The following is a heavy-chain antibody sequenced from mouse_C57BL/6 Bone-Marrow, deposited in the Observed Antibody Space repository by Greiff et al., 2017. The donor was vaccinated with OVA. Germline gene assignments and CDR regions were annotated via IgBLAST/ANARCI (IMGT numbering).Heavy chain of an antibody. CDR3: ASAVFAY. J-gene: IGHJ3*01. Sequence: VQLQQSGAELVKPGASVKLSCKASGYTFTNYWMQWVKQRPGQGLEWIGEIDPSDSYTNYNQKFKGKATLTVDTSSSTAYMQLSSLTSEDSAVYYCASAVFAYWGQVTLVTVSA. V-gene: IGHV1-50*01. CDR2: IDPSDSYT. CDR1: GYTFTNYW.